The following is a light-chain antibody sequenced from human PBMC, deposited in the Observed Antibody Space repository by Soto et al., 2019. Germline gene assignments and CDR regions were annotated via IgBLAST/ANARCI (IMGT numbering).Light chain of an antibody. CDR2: DVS. V-gene: IGLV2-11*01. CDR1: SSDVGGYNY. J-gene: IGLJ2*01. CDR3: CSYAGAVV. Sequence: QSALTQPRSVSGSPGQSVTISCTGTSSDVGGYNYVSWYQQHPGKAHKLMIYDVSKRPSGVPDRFSGSKSGNTASLTISGLQDEDEADYYCCSYAGAVVFGGGTKLTVL.